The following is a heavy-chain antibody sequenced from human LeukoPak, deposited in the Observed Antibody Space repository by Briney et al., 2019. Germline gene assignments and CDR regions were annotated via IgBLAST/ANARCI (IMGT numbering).Heavy chain of an antibody. J-gene: IGHJ4*02. V-gene: IGHV1-2*02. CDR2: INPNSGGT. CDR1: GYTFTSYG. CDR3: ATGHYASGNDY. Sequence: EASVKVSCKASGYTFTSYGISWVRQAPGQGLEWMGWINPNSGGTNYAQKFQGRVTVTGDTSISTAYMELTRLRSDDTAIYYCATGHYASGNDYWGQGTLVTVSS. D-gene: IGHD3-10*01.